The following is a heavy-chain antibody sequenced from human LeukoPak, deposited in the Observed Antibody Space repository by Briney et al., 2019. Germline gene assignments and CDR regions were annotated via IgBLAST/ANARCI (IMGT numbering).Heavy chain of an antibody. CDR2: ISSGGSTI. Sequence: GGSLRLSCAAPGFTFSDYYMTWIRQAPGKGLEWISYISSGGSTIYYADSVRGQFTISRDNAKNSLYLQMNSLRAEDTAVYYCARVQKGIAAAGAGGGWFEPWGQGTLVTVSA. CDR1: GFTFSDYY. J-gene: IGHJ5*02. V-gene: IGHV3-11*01. CDR3: ARVQKGIAAAGAGGGWFEP. D-gene: IGHD6-13*01.